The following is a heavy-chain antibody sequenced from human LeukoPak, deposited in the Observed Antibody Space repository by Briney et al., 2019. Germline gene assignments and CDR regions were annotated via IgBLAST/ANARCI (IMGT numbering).Heavy chain of an antibody. D-gene: IGHD5-18*01. CDR3: AKEGPGTHTAFAY. V-gene: IGHV5-51*01. CDR2: IYPGDSDT. CDR1: GYSFTTYW. Sequence: GESLKISCRGSGYSFTTYWIGWVRQMRGKGLEWMGIIYPGDSDTRYSPSFQGQVTISADKSISTAYLQWSSLKASDTAIYYCAKEGPGTHTAFAYWGQGTQVTVSS. J-gene: IGHJ4*02.